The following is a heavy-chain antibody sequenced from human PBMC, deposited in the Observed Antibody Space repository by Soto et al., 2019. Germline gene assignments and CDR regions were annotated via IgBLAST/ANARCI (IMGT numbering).Heavy chain of an antibody. Sequence: QVQLVESGGGVVQPGRSLRLSCAASGFTFSSYAMHWVRQAPGKGLEWVAGISYDGSNKYYADSVKGRFTISRDNSKNTLYLQMNSLRAEDTAVYYCARDGQQLVLNYYYGMDVWGQGTTVTVSS. CDR1: GFTFSSYA. CDR2: ISYDGSNK. D-gene: IGHD6-6*01. V-gene: IGHV3-30-3*01. CDR3: ARDGQQLVLNYYYGMDV. J-gene: IGHJ6*02.